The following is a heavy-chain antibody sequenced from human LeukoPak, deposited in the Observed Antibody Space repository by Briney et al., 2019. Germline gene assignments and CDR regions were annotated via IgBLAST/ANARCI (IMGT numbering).Heavy chain of an antibody. CDR3: ARAQLYGEYVPYGMDV. V-gene: IGHV4-30-4*01. D-gene: IGHD4-17*01. Sequence: PSQTLSLTCTVSGGSISSGDYYWSWIRQPPGKGLEWIGYIYYSGSTYYNPSLKSRVTISVDTSKNQFSLKLSSVTAADTAVYYCARAQLYGEYVPYGMDVWGQGTTVTVSS. J-gene: IGHJ6*02. CDR2: IYYSGST. CDR1: GGSISSGDYY.